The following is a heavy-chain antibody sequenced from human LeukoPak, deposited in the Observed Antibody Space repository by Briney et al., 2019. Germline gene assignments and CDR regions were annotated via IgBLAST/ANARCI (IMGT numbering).Heavy chain of an antibody. CDR1: GFTLSRHL. V-gene: IGHV3-74*01. Sequence: GGSLTQTFEASGFTLSRHLFHWVRQAPGKGLVWVSRINTDGRITSYADSVKGRFTVSRDNAKNTVYLQMNSLSDDDTAVYYCGRVLSTNSVAVDLWGQGTLVTVSS. CDR2: INTDGRIT. J-gene: IGHJ3*01. D-gene: IGHD2-2*01. CDR3: GRVLSTNSVAVDL.